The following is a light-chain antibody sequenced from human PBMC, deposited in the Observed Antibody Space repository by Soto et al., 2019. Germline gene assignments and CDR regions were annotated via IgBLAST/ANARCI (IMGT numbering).Light chain of an antibody. V-gene: IGLV1-47*01. CDR1: LSNIGSNF. CDR3: AAWDDSLRGVV. CDR2: RNN. Sequence: QSVLTQPPSASGTPGQRVTISRSGSLSNIGSNFIYWYQQLPGSAPKLLINRNNERPSGVPDRFSGSKSGTSASLAISGLRSEDEADYHCAAWDDSLRGVVFGGGTKLTVL. J-gene: IGLJ2*01.